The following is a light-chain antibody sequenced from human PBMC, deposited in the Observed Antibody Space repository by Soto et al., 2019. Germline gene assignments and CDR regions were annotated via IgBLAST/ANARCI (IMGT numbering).Light chain of an antibody. CDR3: SSYTSSTLFV. Sequence: QSALTQPACVSGSPGQSITISCTGTSSDVGGYNYVSWYQQHPGKAPKLLIYEVSTRPSGVSNRFSGSKSGNTASLTISGLQAEDEADYYCSSYTSSTLFVFGTGTKVTVL. J-gene: IGLJ1*01. CDR2: EVS. V-gene: IGLV2-14*01. CDR1: SSDVGGYNY.